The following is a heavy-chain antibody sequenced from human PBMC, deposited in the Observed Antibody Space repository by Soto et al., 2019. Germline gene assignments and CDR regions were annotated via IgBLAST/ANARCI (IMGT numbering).Heavy chain of an antibody. CDR2: MNPNSGNT. Sequence: ASVKVSCKASGYTFTSYDINWVRQATGQGLEWMGWMNPNSGNTGYAQKFQGRVTMTRNTSISTAYMELSSLRSEDTAVYYCARVLAAAGSLYYYYYYMEVWGKGTTVTVSS. CDR1: GYTFTSYD. D-gene: IGHD6-13*01. CDR3: ARVLAAAGSLYYYYYYMEV. J-gene: IGHJ6*03. V-gene: IGHV1-8*01.